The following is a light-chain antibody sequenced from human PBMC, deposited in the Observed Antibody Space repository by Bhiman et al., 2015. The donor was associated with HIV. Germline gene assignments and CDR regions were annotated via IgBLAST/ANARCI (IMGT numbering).Light chain of an antibody. CDR3: GAWDSSLSAGGV. CDR1: SSNIENNY. V-gene: IGLV1-51*01. J-gene: IGLJ1*01. CDR2: DNS. Sequence: QSVLTQPPSVSAAPGQNVTISCSGSSSNIENNYVSWYQKLPGTAPKLLIYDNSKRPSGIPDRFSGSKSGTSATLGITGLQTGDEADYYCGAWDSSLSAGGVFGTGTKVTVL.